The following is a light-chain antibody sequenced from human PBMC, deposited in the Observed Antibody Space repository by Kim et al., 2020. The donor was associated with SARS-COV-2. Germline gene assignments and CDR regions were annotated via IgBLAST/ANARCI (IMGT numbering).Light chain of an antibody. Sequence: AATGDRVTITCRASQGISSYLAWYQQKPGKAPKLLIYAASTLQSGVPSRFSGSGSGTDFTLTISCLQSEDFATYYCQQYYSYPPTFGGGTKVDI. CDR3: QQYYSYPPT. CDR1: QGISSY. CDR2: AAS. V-gene: IGKV1-8*01. J-gene: IGKJ4*01.